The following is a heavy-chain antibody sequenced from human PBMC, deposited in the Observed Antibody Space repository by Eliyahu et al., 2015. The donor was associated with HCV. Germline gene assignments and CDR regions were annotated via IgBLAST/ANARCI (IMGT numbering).Heavy chain of an antibody. V-gene: IGHV3-48*01. CDR2: ISSSSSTI. J-gene: IGHJ4*02. D-gene: IGHD6-13*01. Sequence: EVQLVESGGGWVQPGGSLXLPCAXSGFTFXSYSXNWVRQAPGKGLEWVSYISSSSSTIYYADSVKGRFTISRDNAKNSLYLQMNSLRAEDTAVYYCARVMSSWYSGFDYWGQGTLVTVSS. CDR3: ARVMSSWYSGFDY. CDR1: GFTFXSYS.